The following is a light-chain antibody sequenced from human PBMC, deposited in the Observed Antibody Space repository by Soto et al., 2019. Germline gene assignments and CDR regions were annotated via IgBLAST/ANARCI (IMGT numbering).Light chain of an antibody. CDR2: STS. V-gene: IGKV1-17*01. CDR3: LQYWDYSWT. Sequence: DIQMTQSPSSLSASVGDRVTVTCRASQVIGNPYIGWYQQKVGRPPKRLIYSTSTLQSGDPSRFSGSGSGTEFSLTISSLQPEDSATYYCLQYWDYSWTFGQATMVDIK. CDR1: QVIGNP. J-gene: IGKJ1*01.